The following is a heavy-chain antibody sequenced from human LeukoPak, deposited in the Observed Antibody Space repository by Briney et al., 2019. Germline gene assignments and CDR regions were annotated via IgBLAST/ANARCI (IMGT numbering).Heavy chain of an antibody. D-gene: IGHD6-13*01. CDR3: ARDRSSSHYFDY. Sequence: GGSLRLSCAASGFTFSSYAMSWVRQAPGKGLEWVSAISGSGGNTYYADSVKGRFTISRDNSKNTLYLQMNSLRAEDTAVYYCARDRSSSHYFDYWGQGTLVTVSS. CDR2: ISGSGGNT. CDR1: GFTFSSYA. J-gene: IGHJ4*02. V-gene: IGHV3-23*01.